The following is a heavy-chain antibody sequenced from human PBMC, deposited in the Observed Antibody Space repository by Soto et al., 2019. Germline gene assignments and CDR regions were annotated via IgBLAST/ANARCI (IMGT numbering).Heavy chain of an antibody. CDR2: INCNGGST. J-gene: IGHJ3*02. CDR3: ARDFWPTVTPDFDI. D-gene: IGHD4-17*01. CDR1: GFTFDDYG. V-gene: IGHV3-20*01. Sequence: GGSLRLSCAASGFTFDDYGMSWVRQAPGKGLEWVSVINCNGGSTGYADSVKGRFTISRENAKNPLYLQMNSLSAEAMALYPCARDFWPTVTPDFDIWGQGTMVTVSS.